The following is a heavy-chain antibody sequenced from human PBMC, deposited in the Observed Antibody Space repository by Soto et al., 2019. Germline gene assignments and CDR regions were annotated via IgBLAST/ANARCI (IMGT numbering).Heavy chain of an antibody. CDR2: IIPILGIA. V-gene: IGHV1-69*08. CDR1: GGTFSSYT. J-gene: IGHJ5*02. D-gene: IGHD3-10*01. CDR3: ARDLQRFGELLEGWFDP. Sequence: QVQLVQSGAAVKKPGSSVKVSCKASGGTFSSYTISWVRQAPGQGLEWMGRIIPILGIANYAQKFQGRVTITADKSTSTAYMELSSLRSEDTAVYYCARDLQRFGELLEGWFDPWGQGTLVTVSS.